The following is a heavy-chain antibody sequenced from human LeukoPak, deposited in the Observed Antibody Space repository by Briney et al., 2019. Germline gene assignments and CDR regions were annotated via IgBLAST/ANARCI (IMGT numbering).Heavy chain of an antibody. Sequence: QSGGSLRLSREASGFTFSTNWMHWVRQVPGKGLLWVSRLNGHGTSASYAESVTGRFTISRDNAKNTLYLQLNSLTVDDTAVYYCARGVPGYYGLDYWGQGTLVTVSS. V-gene: IGHV3-74*01. CDR3: ARGVPGYYGLDY. J-gene: IGHJ4*02. CDR1: GFTFSTNW. CDR2: LNGHGTSA. D-gene: IGHD3-22*01.